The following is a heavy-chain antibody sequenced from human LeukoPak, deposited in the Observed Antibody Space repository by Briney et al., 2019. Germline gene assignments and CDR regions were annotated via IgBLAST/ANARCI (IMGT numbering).Heavy chain of an antibody. CDR2: ISYDGSNK. Sequence: GGSLRLSCAASGFTFGSYAMHWVRQAPGKGLEWVAVISYDGSNKYYADSVKGRFTLSRDNSKNTLYLQMNSLRAEDTAVHYCARVGRNYYGSGSYFDDAFDIWGQGTMVTVSS. V-gene: IGHV3-30*04. J-gene: IGHJ3*02. D-gene: IGHD3-10*01. CDR1: GFTFGSYA. CDR3: ARVGRNYYGSGSYFDDAFDI.